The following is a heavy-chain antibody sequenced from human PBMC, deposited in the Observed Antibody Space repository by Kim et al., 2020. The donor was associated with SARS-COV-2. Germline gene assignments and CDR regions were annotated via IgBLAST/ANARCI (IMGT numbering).Heavy chain of an antibody. CDR2: ISYDGSNK. CDR1: GFTFSSYG. J-gene: IGHJ4*01. D-gene: IGHD6-19*01. V-gene: IGHV3-30*18. CDR3: AKDRGGIAVAGTGGY. Sequence: GGSLRLSCAASGFTFSSYGMHWVRQAPGKGLEWVAVISYDGSNKYYADSVKGRFTISRDNSKNTLYLQMNSLRAEDTAVYYCAKDRGGIAVAGTGGYWG.